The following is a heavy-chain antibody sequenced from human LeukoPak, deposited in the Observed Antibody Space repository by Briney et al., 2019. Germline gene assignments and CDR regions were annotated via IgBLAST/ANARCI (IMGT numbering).Heavy chain of an antibody. CDR3: ARFSYGGGGYFDY. CDR2: INPSGGST. Sequence: ASVKVSCKASGYTFTNYYMHWVRQAPGQGLEWMGIINPSGGSTSYAQKLQGRVTMTRDTSTSTVYMALSSLRSEDTAVYYCARFSYGGGGYFDYWGQGTLVTVSS. D-gene: IGHD5-18*01. CDR1: GYTFTNYY. J-gene: IGHJ4*02. V-gene: IGHV1-46*04.